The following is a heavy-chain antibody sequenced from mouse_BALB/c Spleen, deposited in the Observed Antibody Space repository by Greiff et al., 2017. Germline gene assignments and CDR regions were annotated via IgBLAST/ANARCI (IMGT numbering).Heavy chain of an antibody. D-gene: IGHD2-2*01. V-gene: IGHV1-4*01. CDR1: GYTFTSYT. CDR2: INPSSGYT. J-gene: IGHJ4*01. Sequence: QVQLQQSGAELVRPGASVKMSCKASGYTFTSYTMHWVKQRPGQGLEWIGYINPSSGYTNYNQKFKDQATLTADKSSSTAYMQLSSLTSEDSAVYYCASNGYPSDAMDCWGQGTSVTVST. CDR3: ASNGYPSDAMDC.